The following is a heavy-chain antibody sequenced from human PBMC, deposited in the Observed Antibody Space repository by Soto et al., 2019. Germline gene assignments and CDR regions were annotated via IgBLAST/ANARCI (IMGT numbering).Heavy chain of an antibody. Sequence: GGSLRLSCAASGFTFSDYYMTWIRQAPGKGLEWVSYISSSGSTIYYADSVKGRFTISRDNAKNSLYLQMNSLRAEDTAVYYCARGLDIPYYYYGVDVWGLGTTVTVSS. CDR1: GFTFSDYY. CDR2: ISSSGSTI. CDR3: ARGLDIPYYYYGVDV. V-gene: IGHV3-11*01. J-gene: IGHJ6*02. D-gene: IGHD3-16*02.